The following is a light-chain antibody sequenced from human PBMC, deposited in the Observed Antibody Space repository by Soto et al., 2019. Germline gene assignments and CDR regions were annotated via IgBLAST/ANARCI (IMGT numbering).Light chain of an antibody. V-gene: IGKV1-5*01. CDR1: QSISSW. CDR2: DAS. CDR3: QQYNSYST. Sequence: DIQMTQSPSTLSASVGDRVTITCRASQSISSWLAWYQQKPGKAPKLLIYDASSLESGAPSRFSGSGSGTDFTLTISSLQPDDFASYYCQQYNSYSTFGQGTKLEIK. J-gene: IGKJ2*01.